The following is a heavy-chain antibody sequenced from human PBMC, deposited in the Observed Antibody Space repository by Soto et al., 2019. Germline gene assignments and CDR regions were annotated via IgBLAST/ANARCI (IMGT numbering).Heavy chain of an antibody. CDR2: IWYDGSNK. D-gene: IGHD3-22*01. CDR1: GFTFSSYG. J-gene: IGHJ4*02. CDR3: ARVPGTYYYDSSGYPPEV. V-gene: IGHV3-33*01. Sequence: QVQLVESGGGVVQPGRSLRLSCAASGFTFSSYGMHWVRQAPGKGLEWVAVIWYDGSNKYYADSVKGRFTISRDNSKNTLYLQMNSLRAEDTAVYYCARVPGTYYYDSSGYPPEVWGQGTLVTVSS.